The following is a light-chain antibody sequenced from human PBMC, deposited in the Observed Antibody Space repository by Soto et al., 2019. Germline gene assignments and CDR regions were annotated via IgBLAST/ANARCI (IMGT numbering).Light chain of an antibody. J-gene: IGKJ1*01. CDR1: QRISSNY. CDR2: AAS. CDR3: QDYGSSPQT. V-gene: IGKV3-20*01. Sequence: EVVLTQSPGTLSLSPGYRSSLSCRASQRISSNYLGWYQQKPGQAPRLLIYAASSRATGIPDRFSGSGSGTDFTLTISRLEPEDFAVYYCQDYGSSPQTFGQGTKVDIK.